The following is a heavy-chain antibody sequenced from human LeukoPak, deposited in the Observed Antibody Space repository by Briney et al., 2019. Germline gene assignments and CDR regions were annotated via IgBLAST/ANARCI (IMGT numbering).Heavy chain of an antibody. CDR1: GGSFSGYY. J-gene: IGHJ5*02. CDR3: ARLVRALGWFDP. D-gene: IGHD3-10*01. CDR2: INHSGST. V-gene: IGHV4-34*01. Sequence: TSETLSLTCAVYGGSFSGYYWSWIRQPPGKGLEWIGEINHSGSTNYNPSLKSRVTISVDTSKNQFSLKLSSVTAADTAVYYCARLVRALGWFDPWGQGTLVTVSS.